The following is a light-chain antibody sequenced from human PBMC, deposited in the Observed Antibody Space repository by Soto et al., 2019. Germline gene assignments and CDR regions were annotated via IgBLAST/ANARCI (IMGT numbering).Light chain of an antibody. CDR2: TAS. CDR3: QQAASFPFT. Sequence: DLQLTQSPASVSAAVGDRINISCRASQPIKTWLAWYQQKPGKGPKLLIYTASTLETRVPSRFSGSGSGTDFTLTISSLQPEDAAIYSCQQAASFPFTFGPGAKV. CDR1: QPIKTW. V-gene: IGKV1-12*02. J-gene: IGKJ3*01.